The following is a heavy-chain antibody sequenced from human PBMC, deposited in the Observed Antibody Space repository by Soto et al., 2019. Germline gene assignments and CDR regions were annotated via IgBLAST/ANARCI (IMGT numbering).Heavy chain of an antibody. CDR1: GYTFSAFW. D-gene: IGHD2-2*01. CDR3: ARLSTECCTKATCQHYFGMDV. CDR2: IDPRDTDS. V-gene: IGHV5-10-1*01. J-gene: IGHJ6*02. Sequence: GESLKISCQASGYTFSAFWITWVRQMPGKGLEWMATIDPRDTDSNYRRSFQGHVTISADKSIGSAYLHWSTLEASYTAIYDCARLSTECCTKATCQHYFGMDVWGQGTAVTVSS.